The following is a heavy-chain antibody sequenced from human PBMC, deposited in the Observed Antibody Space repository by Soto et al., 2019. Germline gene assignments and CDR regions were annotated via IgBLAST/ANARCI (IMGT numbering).Heavy chain of an antibody. V-gene: IGHV3-53*01. D-gene: IGHD1-1*01. CDR3: ARAYNYHFDY. J-gene: IGHJ4*02. Sequence: PGGSLRLSCAASGFTFSNTWMNWVRQAPGKGLEWVSYIYSGGSTFYADSVRGRFTISRDNSRNTLYLQMNSLRAEDTAVYYCARAYNYHFDYWGQGALVTVSS. CDR2: IYSGGST. CDR1: GFTFSNTW.